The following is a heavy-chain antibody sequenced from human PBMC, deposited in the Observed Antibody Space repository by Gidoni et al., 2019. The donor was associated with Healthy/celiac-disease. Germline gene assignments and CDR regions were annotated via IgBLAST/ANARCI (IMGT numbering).Heavy chain of an antibody. Sequence: EVQLVESGGGLVQPGGSLRLSCAASGFTVSSYWMSWVRQAPGKGLEWVANIKQDGSEKYYVDSVKGRFTISRDNAKNSLYLQMNSLRAEDTAVYYCARDYAFGGVITYYYGMDVWGQGTTVTVSS. D-gene: IGHD3-16*01. J-gene: IGHJ6*02. CDR3: ARDYAFGGVITYYYGMDV. CDR2: IKQDGSEK. CDR1: GFTVSSYW. V-gene: IGHV3-7*04.